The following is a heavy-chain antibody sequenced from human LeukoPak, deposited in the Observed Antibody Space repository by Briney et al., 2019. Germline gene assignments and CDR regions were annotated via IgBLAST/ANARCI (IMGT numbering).Heavy chain of an antibody. D-gene: IGHD3-3*01. CDR1: GGSISSGGDY. CDR3: ARANTIFGVVIRPFDY. V-gene: IGHV4-31*03. Sequence: TSETLSLTCTVSGGSISSGGDYWSWIRQHPGKGLEWIGYISYSGSTYYNPSLKSRVTISVDTSKNQFSLKLNSVTAADTAVYYCARANTIFGVVIRPFDYWGQGTLVTVSS. CDR2: ISYSGST. J-gene: IGHJ4*02.